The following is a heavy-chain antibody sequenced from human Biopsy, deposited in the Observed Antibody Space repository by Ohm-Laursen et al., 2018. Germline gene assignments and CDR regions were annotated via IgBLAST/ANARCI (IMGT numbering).Heavy chain of an antibody. CDR2: ISGSGDST. CDR3: AREGASGHYYDSSGDFDY. CDR1: GFTFSSFA. D-gene: IGHD3-22*01. Sequence: SLRLSCTASGFTFSSFAMNWVRQAPGKGLEWVSAISGSGDSTYYADSVKGRFTISRDNAKNSLYLQMNSLRAEDTAVYYCAREGASGHYYDSSGDFDYWGQGTLVTVSS. V-gene: IGHV3-23*01. J-gene: IGHJ4*02.